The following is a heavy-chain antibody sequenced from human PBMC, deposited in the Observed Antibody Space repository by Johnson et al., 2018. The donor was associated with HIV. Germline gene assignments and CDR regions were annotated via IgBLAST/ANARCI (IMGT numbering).Heavy chain of an antibody. Sequence: QVQLVESGGGVVQPGGSLRLSCAASGFTLNNYGMHWVRQAPGKGLEWVSAISDVSSAIYTDSVTGRFTISRDKAKNSLYLQMNSLRAEDTAVYYCARDAPDSGSYHAFDIWGQGTMVTVSS. J-gene: IGHJ3*02. CDR2: ISDVSSA. CDR1: GFTLNNYG. D-gene: IGHD1-26*01. V-gene: IGHV3-NL1*01. CDR3: ARDAPDSGSYHAFDI.